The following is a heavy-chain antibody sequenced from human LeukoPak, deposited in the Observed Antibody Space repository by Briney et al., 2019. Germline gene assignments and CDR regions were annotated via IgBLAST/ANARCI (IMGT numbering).Heavy chain of an antibody. V-gene: IGHV3-7*01. CDR1: GFTFRNYW. J-gene: IGHJ4*02. Sequence: GGSLRLSCAASGFTFRNYWMGWVRQAPGKGLEWVANTKPDGSAEYYADSVRGRFTTSRDNANNFLYLQMNRLRAEDTAVYYCARDGGINTNFDYWGQGTLVTVS. D-gene: IGHD2-15*01. CDR2: TKPDGSAE. CDR3: ARDGGINTNFDY.